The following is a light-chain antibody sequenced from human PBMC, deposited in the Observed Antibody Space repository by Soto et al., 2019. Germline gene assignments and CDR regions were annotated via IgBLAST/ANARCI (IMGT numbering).Light chain of an antibody. V-gene: IGLV1-44*01. CDR1: SSNIGINP. Sequence: QSVLTQPPSASGTPGQGVIISCSGSSSNIGINPVNWYQQLPGTAPKLLIYTNNQRPSGVPDRFSGSKSGTSASLAISGLHSEDERDYYCAAWDDSLNGVIFGGGTKLTVL. CDR2: TNN. J-gene: IGLJ2*01. CDR3: AAWDDSLNGVI.